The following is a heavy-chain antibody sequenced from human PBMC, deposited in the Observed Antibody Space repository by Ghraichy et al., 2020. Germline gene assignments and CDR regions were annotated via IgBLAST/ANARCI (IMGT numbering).Heavy chain of an antibody. CDR2: IKKDGSHK. CDR1: GFSFSSFW. Sequence: GGSLRLSCAASGFSFSSFWMSWVRQAPGKGLEWVANIKKDGSHKYYVDSVEGRFTISRDNTKNSLYLQMNSLGAEDTAVYYCGRVMGGYAIIDSWGQGTLVTVSS. J-gene: IGHJ4*02. V-gene: IGHV3-7*01. D-gene: IGHD5-12*01. CDR3: GRVMGGYAIIDS.